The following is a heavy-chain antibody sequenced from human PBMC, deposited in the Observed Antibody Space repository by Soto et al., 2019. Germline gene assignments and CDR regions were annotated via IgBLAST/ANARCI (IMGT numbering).Heavy chain of an antibody. CDR2: IYHSGST. CDR1: GGSISSGGYS. J-gene: IGHJ5*02. D-gene: IGHD3-22*01. Sequence: SETLSLTCAVSGGSISSGGYSWSWIRQPPGKGLEWIGYIYHSGSTYYNPSLKSRVTISVDRSKNQFSLKLSSVTAADTAVYYCTGAYYDIDGYIPDPWGQGTSVTVSS. V-gene: IGHV4-30-2*01. CDR3: TGAYYDIDGYIPDP.